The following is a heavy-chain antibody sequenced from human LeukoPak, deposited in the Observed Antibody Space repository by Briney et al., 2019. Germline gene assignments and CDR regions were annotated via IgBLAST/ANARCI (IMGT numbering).Heavy chain of an antibody. CDR2: ISSSSAYI. Sequence: PGGSLRLSCAASRFTFSSYSMNWVRQAPGKGLEWVSSISSSSAYIYYADSVKGRFTISRDNAKNSLYLQMNSLRAEDTAVYYCARDATLYSYGHSGYWGQGTLVTVSS. CDR3: ARDATLYSYGHSGY. CDR1: RFTFSSYS. D-gene: IGHD5-18*01. V-gene: IGHV3-21*01. J-gene: IGHJ4*02.